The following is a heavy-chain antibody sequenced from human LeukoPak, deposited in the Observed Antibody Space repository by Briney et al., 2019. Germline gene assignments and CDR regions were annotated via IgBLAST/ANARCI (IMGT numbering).Heavy chain of an antibody. Sequence: GGSLRLSCAASGFTFSSYAMNWVRQAPGKGLDWASAISGSGRSTFYADSVKGRFTISRDNSKNTLYLQMNSLRAEDTAVYYCAKDFDARRDGYNPFDYWGQGTLVTVSS. CDR1: GFTFSSYA. D-gene: IGHD5-24*01. J-gene: IGHJ4*02. CDR3: AKDFDARRDGYNPFDY. CDR2: ISGSGRST. V-gene: IGHV3-23*01.